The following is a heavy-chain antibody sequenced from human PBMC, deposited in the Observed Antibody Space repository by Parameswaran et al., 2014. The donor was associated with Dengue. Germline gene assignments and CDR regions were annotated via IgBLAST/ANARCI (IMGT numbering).Heavy chain of an antibody. Sequence: WVRQAPGQRLEWMGWINAGNGNTKYSQKFQGRVTITRDTSASTAYMELSSLRSEDTAVYYCASSSPSWELTWTDAFDIWGQGTMVTVSS. CDR3: ASSSPSWELTWTDAFDI. D-gene: IGHD1-26*01. J-gene: IGHJ3*02. V-gene: IGHV1-3*01. CDR2: INAGNGNT.